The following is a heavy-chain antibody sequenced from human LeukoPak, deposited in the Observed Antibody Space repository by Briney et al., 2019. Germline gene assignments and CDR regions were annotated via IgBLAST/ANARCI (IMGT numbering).Heavy chain of an antibody. CDR2: IYTSGTT. CDR1: GDSISSYY. V-gene: IGHV4-4*07. J-gene: IGHJ4*02. Sequence: PSETLSLTCTVSGDSISSYYWNWIRQPAGKGLEWIGRIYTSGTTNYNPSLKSRVTISVDTSKNQFSLKLSSVTAADTAVYYCARGSVDVVVPAAIRGKYYFDYWGQGTLVTVSS. CDR3: ARGSVDVVVPAAIRGKYYFDY. D-gene: IGHD2-2*02.